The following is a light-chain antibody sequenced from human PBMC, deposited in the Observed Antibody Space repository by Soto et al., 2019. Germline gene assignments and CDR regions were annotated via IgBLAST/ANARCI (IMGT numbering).Light chain of an antibody. CDR2: DAS. CDR3: QQYGSSPRT. Sequence: EILLTQSPGTLSLSPGERATLSCRASQSVSSSYLAWYQQKPGQAPRLLIYDASSRATGIPDRFSGSGSGTDFTLTISRLEPEDFAVYYCQQYGSSPRTFGQGTQGGYQ. V-gene: IGKV3-20*01. CDR1: QSVSSSY. J-gene: IGKJ1*01.